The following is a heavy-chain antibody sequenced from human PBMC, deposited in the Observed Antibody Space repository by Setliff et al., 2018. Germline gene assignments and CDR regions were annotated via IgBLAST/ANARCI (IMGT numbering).Heavy chain of an antibody. J-gene: IGHJ4*02. CDR3: ARGDSSGNNYPVLDY. V-gene: IGHV4-34*01. CDR1: GGSFSGYH. CDR2: ISHSANK. Sequence: ASETLSLTCAVYGGSFSGYHWSWIRQPPGKGLEWIGGISHSANKYYNPSFRTGVTISVDMSKNQFFLNLDSVTAADTAIYYCARGDSSGNNYPVLDYWGQGTLVTV. D-gene: IGHD5-18*01.